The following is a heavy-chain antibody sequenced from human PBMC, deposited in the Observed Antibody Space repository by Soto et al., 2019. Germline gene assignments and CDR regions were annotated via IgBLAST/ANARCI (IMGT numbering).Heavy chain of an antibody. CDR3: SRGAWTRRFDY. CDR2: IYSSGRT. V-gene: IGHV4-59*01. Sequence: QVQLQESGPGLVKPSETLSLTCTVSGGSINNYFWNWIRQSPGKGLEWIGNIYSSGRTNYSPSLKRRVTMSVDTSKNQIHLTVTSVTAADAAIYFCSRGAWTRRFDYWGRGTLVTVS. D-gene: IGHD1-1*01. J-gene: IGHJ4*02. CDR1: GGSINNYF.